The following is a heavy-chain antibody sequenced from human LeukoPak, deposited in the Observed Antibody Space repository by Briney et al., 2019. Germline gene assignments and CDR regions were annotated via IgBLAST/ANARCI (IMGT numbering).Heavy chain of an antibody. CDR1: GGSISSYY. CDR3: ARDASPTYYYDSSGYYYGNY. J-gene: IGHJ4*02. Sequence: PSETLSLTCTVSGGSISSYYWSWIRQPPGKGLEWIGYIYYSGSTNYNPSLKSRVTISVDTSKNQFSLKLSSVTAADTAVYYCARDASPTYYYDSSGYYYGNYWGQGTLVTVSS. D-gene: IGHD3-22*01. CDR2: IYYSGST. V-gene: IGHV4-59*01.